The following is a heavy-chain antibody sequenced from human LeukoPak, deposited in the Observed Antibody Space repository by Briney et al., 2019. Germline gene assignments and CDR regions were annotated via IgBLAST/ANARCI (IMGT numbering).Heavy chain of an antibody. CDR1: GFTFSSYG. Sequence: GRSLRLSCAASGFTFSSYGMHWVRQAPGKGLEWVSYISSSGSTIYYADSVKGRFTISRDNAKNSLYLQMNSLRAEDTAVYYCARAYSSGWYLFDYWGQGTLVTVSS. V-gene: IGHV3-48*04. CDR3: ARAYSSGWYLFDY. CDR2: ISSSGSTI. D-gene: IGHD6-19*01. J-gene: IGHJ4*02.